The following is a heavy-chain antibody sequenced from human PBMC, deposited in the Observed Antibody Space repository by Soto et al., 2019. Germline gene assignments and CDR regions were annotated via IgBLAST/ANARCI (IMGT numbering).Heavy chain of an antibody. D-gene: IGHD3-10*01. CDR3: ARHANLVRGGVDVFDV. CDR2: VYYRGST. CDR1: GDSISGYY. V-gene: IGHV4-59*01. Sequence: PSETLSLTCTVSGDSISGYYWTWIRQPPGKGLERIAYVYYRGSTHYNPSIKSRLTISVDTSKNQFSLKLSSVTAADTAVYYCARHANLVRGGVDVFDVWGQGAVVTVAS. J-gene: IGHJ3*01.